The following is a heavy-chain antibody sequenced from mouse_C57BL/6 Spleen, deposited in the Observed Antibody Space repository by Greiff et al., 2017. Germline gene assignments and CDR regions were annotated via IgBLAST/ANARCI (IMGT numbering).Heavy chain of an antibody. CDR2: INPNYGTT. V-gene: IGHV1-39*01. CDR3: TRSKWFAY. CDR1: GYSFTDYN. D-gene: IGHD2-5*01. J-gene: IGHJ3*01. Sequence: VQLQQSGPELVKPGASVKISCKASGYSFTDYNMNWVKQSNGKSLEWIGVINPNYGTTSYNQKFKGKAILTADKSSSTAYMELRSLTSEDSAVYYCTRSKWFAYGGQGTLVTVSA.